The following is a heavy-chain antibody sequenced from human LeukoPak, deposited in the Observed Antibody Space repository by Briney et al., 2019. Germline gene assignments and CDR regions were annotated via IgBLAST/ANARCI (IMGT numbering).Heavy chain of an antibody. CDR1: GYTFTSYA. CDR2: ISAGNGNT. D-gene: IGHD5-18*01. V-gene: IGHV1-3*01. J-gene: IGHJ4*02. CDR3: ATEGYSYGTGTFDY. Sequence: ASVKVSCKASGYTFTSYAIHWVRQAPGQRLEWMGWISAGNGNTKYSQNFQGRVTFISNTSATTAFMELSSLRSEDAAVYYCATEGYSYGTGTFDYWGQGTLATVSS.